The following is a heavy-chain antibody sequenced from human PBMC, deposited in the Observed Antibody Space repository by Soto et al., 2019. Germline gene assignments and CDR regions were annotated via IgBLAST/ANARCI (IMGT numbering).Heavy chain of an antibody. J-gene: IGHJ3*01. Sequence: QITLKESGPPLVKPTQTLTLTCTFSGFSLSADGVGVGWIRQPPGKALEWLALIYWDDDKRYRPSLKSRLTITKDTSKNQVVLTMTNMDPVDTAPYYCAHAYGGTSWPNDAFDVWGQGTVVTVSS. D-gene: IGHD2-2*01. CDR3: AHAYGGTSWPNDAFDV. V-gene: IGHV2-5*02. CDR2: IYWDDDK. CDR1: GFSLSADGVG.